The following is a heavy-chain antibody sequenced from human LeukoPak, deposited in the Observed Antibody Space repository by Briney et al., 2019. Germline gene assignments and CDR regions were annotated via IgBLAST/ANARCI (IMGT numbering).Heavy chain of an antibody. J-gene: IGHJ5*02. CDR2: ISGSGGST. CDR1: GFTFSSYA. CDR3: AKDRQQQLVLNWFDP. V-gene: IGHV3-23*01. Sequence: GGSLRLSCAASGFTFSSYAMSWVRQAPGKGLEWVSAISGSGGSTYYADSEKGRFTISRDNSKNTLYLQMNSLRAEDTAVYYCAKDRQQQLVLNWFDPWGQGTLVTVSS. D-gene: IGHD6-13*01.